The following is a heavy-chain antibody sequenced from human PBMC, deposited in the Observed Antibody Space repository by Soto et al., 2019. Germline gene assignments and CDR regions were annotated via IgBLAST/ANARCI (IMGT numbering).Heavy chain of an antibody. CDR2: IYYSGST. CDR1: GGSISSSSYY. D-gene: IGHD3-9*01. V-gene: IGHV4-39*01. Sequence: SETLSLTCTVSGGSISSSSYYWGWIRQPPGKGLEWIGSIYYSGSTYYNPSLKSRVTISVDTSKNQFSLKLSSVTAADTAVYYCARSGELTGGDTYYFDYWGQGTLVTVSS. CDR3: ARSGELTGGDTYYFDY. J-gene: IGHJ4*02.